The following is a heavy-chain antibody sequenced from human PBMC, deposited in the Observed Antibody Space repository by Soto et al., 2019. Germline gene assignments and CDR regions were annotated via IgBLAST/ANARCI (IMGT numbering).Heavy chain of an antibody. V-gene: IGHV1-18*01. J-gene: IGHJ6*02. CDR2: ISAYNGNT. CDR3: ARDHWSGDYYYYGMDV. D-gene: IGHD3-3*01. Sequence: QVQLVQSGAEVKKPGASVKVSCKASGYTFTSYGISWVRQAPGQGLEWMGWISAYNGNTNYAQKLQGRVTMTTDTXTXXAYMELRSLRSDDTAVYYCARDHWSGDYYYYGMDVWGQGTTVTVSS. CDR1: GYTFTSYG.